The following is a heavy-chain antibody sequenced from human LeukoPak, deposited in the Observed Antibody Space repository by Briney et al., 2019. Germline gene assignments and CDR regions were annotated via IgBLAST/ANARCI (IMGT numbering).Heavy chain of an antibody. CDR1: GGSLSGGDYY. J-gene: IGHJ4*02. CDR2: IYYSGST. CDR3: ARDKGGGGPHFDY. Sequence: SETPSLTCTVSGGSLSGGDYYWSWIRQPPGKGLEWIGYIYYSGSTYYNPPLKSRVTISVDTSKNQFSLKLSSVTAADTAVYYCARDKGGGGPHFDYWGQGTLVTVSS. V-gene: IGHV4-30-4*08. D-gene: IGHD3-16*01.